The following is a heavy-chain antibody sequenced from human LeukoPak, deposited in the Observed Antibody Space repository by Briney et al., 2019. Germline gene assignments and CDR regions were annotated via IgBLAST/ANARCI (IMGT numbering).Heavy chain of an antibody. CDR3: ARGSLRFGVVDAFDI. CDR1: GFSFSTYD. J-gene: IGHJ3*02. CDR2: ISGRNTYI. V-gene: IGHV3-21*04. D-gene: IGHD2-8*01. Sequence: GGSLRLSCSASGFSFSTYDMNWVRQAPGKGLEWVSSISGRNTYIYYADSVKGRFTISRDNAQNSLYLQMNSLRAEDTAVYYCARGSLRFGVVDAFDIWGQGTMVTVSS.